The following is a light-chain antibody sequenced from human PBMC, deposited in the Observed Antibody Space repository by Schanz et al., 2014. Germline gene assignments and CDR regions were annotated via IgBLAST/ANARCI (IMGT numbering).Light chain of an antibody. V-gene: IGLV2-14*03. Sequence: QSALIQPPSVSGSPGQSVTISCTGTSSDVGGYNYVSWYQHHPGKAPKLMIFDVSNRPSGVSNRFSGSKSGNTASLTISGLQTEDEADYYCCSYAVVTSVIFGGGTKLTVL. CDR3: CSYAVVTSVI. J-gene: IGLJ2*01. CDR1: SSDVGGYNY. CDR2: DVS.